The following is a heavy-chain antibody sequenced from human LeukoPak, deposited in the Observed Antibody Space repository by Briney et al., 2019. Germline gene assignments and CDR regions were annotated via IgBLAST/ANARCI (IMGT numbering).Heavy chain of an antibody. CDR3: AREPPYTGHCDITTCDVSRFDL. V-gene: IGHV1-2*02. Sequence: ASVKVSCKASGGTFSTDAINWVRQAPGQGLEWMGWINPKNGGTNPAEKFQGRVTMTKDTSLSTAFMELTGLTSDDTAVYFCAREPPYTGHCDITTCDVSRFDLWGQGTLVTVSS. J-gene: IGHJ4*02. CDR2: INPKNGGT. CDR1: GGTFSTDA. D-gene: IGHD2-2*01.